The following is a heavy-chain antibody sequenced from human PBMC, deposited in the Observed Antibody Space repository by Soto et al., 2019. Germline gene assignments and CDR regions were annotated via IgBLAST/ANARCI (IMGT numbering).Heavy chain of an antibody. CDR2: ISYDGTNK. D-gene: IGHD7-27*01. V-gene: IGHV3-30-3*01. CDR3: ARDPNTSGGQHWAFNYFDS. Sequence: QVQLVESGGGVVQPGRSLRLSCAASGFSFSISPMHWVRQAPGKGPEWVALISYDGTNKFYADSVKGRFTISSDNSKSTLYLQVDSLRPEDAAVYYCARDPNTSGGQHWAFNYFDSWGQGTLVTVSS. J-gene: IGHJ4*02. CDR1: GFSFSISP.